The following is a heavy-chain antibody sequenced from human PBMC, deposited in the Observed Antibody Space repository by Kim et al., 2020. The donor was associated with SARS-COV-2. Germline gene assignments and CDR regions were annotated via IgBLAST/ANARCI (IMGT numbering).Heavy chain of an antibody. J-gene: IGHJ4*02. CDR2: IKSDGSST. V-gene: IGHV3-74*01. Sequence: GGSLRLSCAASGFAFSNYWMHWVRHAPGKGLLWVSRIKSDGSSTSYADSVKGRFTISRDNAKNTLYLQVNSLRAEDTAVYYCARDPDRDGYSFFEDWGQGTLVTVSS. CDR1: GFAFSNYW. D-gene: IGHD4-4*01. CDR3: ARDPDRDGYSFFED.